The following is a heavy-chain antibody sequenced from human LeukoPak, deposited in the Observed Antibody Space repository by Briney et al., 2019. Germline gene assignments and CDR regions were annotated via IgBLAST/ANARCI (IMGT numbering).Heavy chain of an antibody. J-gene: IGHJ4*02. CDR3: AKVREVLLWFGELLYFDY. D-gene: IGHD3-10*01. CDR1: GFTFSSYA. Sequence: GGSLRLSCAAPGFTFSSYAMSWVRQAPGKGLEWVSAISGSGGSTYYADSVKGRFTISRDNSKNTLYLQMNSLGAEDTAVYYCAKVREVLLWFGELLYFDYWGQGTLVTVSS. V-gene: IGHV3-23*01. CDR2: ISGSGGST.